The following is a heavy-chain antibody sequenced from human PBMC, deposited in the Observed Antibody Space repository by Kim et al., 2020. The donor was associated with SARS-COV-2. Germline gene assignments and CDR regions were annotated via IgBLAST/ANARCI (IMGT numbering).Heavy chain of an antibody. V-gene: IGHV3-48*01. CDR3: VRDGRPGFCYPALDS. D-gene: IGHD2-2*01. Sequence: GGSLRLSCVAFGFTFSDYRMNWVRQAPGKGLEWLSFISNDDGGIYYADSVRGRFTVSRDDAKNSLYLQMNSLTADDTAVYYCVRDGRPGFCYPALDSWGQGTPVTVSS. CDR2: ISNDDGGI. CDR1: GFTFSDYR. J-gene: IGHJ4*02.